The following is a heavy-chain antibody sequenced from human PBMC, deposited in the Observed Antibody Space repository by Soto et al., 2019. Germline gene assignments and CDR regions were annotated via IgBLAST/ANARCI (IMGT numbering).Heavy chain of an antibody. V-gene: IGHV3-23*01. D-gene: IGHD3-10*01. CDR3: AKDYGSGSGEWYDP. J-gene: IGHJ5*02. CDR2: ISGSGDST. CDR1: GFTIGSYA. Sequence: PGGPLRLPSAAFGFTIGSYAMRWVRQAPGKGLEWVSAISGSGDSTYFACSVKGRVTISRANSKNTLNVRMTGLRVADTAVYFEAKDYGSGSGEWYDPWGQGSVDTVYS.